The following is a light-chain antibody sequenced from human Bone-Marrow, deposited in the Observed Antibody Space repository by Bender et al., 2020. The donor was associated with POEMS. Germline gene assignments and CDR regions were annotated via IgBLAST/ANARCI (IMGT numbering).Light chain of an antibody. J-gene: IGLJ3*02. CDR3: AGWDDSLSGWV. Sequence: QSVLTQPPSVSGAPGQRVTISCTGSSSNTGSGYDINWYQHLPGTAPKLLIYGYNNRPSGVPDRFSGSKSGTSASLAITGLQAEDEGDYYCAGWDDSLSGWVFGGGTKLTVL. CDR1: SSNTGSGYD. V-gene: IGLV1-40*01. CDR2: GYN.